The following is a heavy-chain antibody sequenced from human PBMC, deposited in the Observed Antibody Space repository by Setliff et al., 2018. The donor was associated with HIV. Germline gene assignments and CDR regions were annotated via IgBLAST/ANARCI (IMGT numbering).Heavy chain of an antibody. V-gene: IGHV1-8*02. CDR2: MNPDSGNT. CDR1: GYSFTTHD. CDR3: ARGSMSMVMFILVSAFDI. J-gene: IGHJ3*02. D-gene: IGHD2-21*01. Sequence: ASVKVSCKASGYSFTTHDINWVRQSPGQGPEWMGWMNPDSGNTFYAQKFKGRVTMTRDTSTNTAYMELSSLTSDDTAVYFCARGSMSMVMFILVSAFDIWGQGTLVTVS.